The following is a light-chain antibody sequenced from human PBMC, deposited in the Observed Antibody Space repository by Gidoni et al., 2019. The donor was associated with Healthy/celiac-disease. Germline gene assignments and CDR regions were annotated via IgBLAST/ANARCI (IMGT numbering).Light chain of an antibody. CDR2: KAS. Sequence: DIQMTPSPSTLSASVGDRVTITCRASQSISSWLAWYQQKPGKAPKLLIYKASSLESGVPSRFSGSGSGTEFTLTISSLQPDDFATYYCQQYNSYSVTFGQXTKVEIK. CDR1: QSISSW. V-gene: IGKV1-5*03. J-gene: IGKJ1*01. CDR3: QQYNSYSVT.